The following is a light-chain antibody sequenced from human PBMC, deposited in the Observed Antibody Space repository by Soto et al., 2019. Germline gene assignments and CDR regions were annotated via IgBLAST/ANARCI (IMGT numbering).Light chain of an antibody. CDR2: DAS. V-gene: IGKV3-11*01. CDR3: QQRSNWPPVIT. Sequence: EIVLTQSPATLSLSPGERATLSCRASQSFSSYLAWYQQKPGQAPRLLIYDASKRATGIPARCSGRGSGTDFTLTVSILEPEDFAVYYCQQRSNWPPVITFGQGTRLEIK. J-gene: IGKJ5*01. CDR1: QSFSSY.